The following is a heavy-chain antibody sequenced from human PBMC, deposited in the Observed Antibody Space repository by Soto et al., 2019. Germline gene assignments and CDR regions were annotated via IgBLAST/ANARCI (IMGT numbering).Heavy chain of an antibody. Sequence: QAQLEQSGAEVKKPGASVKVSCKSSGYTFSTSGISWVRQAPGQGLEWMGWISTYNGDANYAQRFQGRVTMTTDTSTSTTFMALRSLRSDATAVYYCAREGPRPYYYYGMDVWGQGTTVTVSS. D-gene: IGHD6-6*01. CDR2: ISTYNGDA. CDR1: GYTFSTSG. CDR3: AREGPRPYYYYGMDV. J-gene: IGHJ6*02. V-gene: IGHV1-18*01.